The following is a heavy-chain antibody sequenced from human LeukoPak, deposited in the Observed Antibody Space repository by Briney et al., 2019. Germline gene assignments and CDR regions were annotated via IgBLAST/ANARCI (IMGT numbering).Heavy chain of an antibody. CDR1: GYSISSGYY. J-gene: IGHJ5*02. Sequence: SETLSLTCAVSGYSISSGYYWGWIRQPPGKGLEWIGSIYHSGSTYYNPSLKSRVTISVGTSKNQFSLKLSSVTAADTAVYYCARAARDILTGYYRNNWFDPWGQGTLVTVSS. CDR2: IYHSGST. D-gene: IGHD3-9*01. CDR3: ARAARDILTGYYRNNWFDP. V-gene: IGHV4-38-2*01.